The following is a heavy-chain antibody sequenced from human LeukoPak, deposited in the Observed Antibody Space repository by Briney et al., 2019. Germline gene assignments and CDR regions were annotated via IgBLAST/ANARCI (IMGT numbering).Heavy chain of an antibody. V-gene: IGHV4-39*07. Sequence: PSETLSLTCTVSGGSISSSSYYWGWIRQPPGKGLEWIGSIYYSGSTYYNPSLKSRVTISVDTSKNQFSLKLSSVTAADTAVYYCARGHYYVSFDIWGQGTMVTVSS. CDR1: GGSISSSSYY. CDR3: ARGHYYVSFDI. J-gene: IGHJ3*02. CDR2: IYYSGST. D-gene: IGHD3-10*02.